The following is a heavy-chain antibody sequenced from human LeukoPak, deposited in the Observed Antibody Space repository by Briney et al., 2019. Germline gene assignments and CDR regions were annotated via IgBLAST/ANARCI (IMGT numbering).Heavy chain of an antibody. V-gene: IGHV3-23*01. CDR2: ISGSGGST. CDR3: AKDHGILTGYRIFDY. Sequence: GGSLRLSCVASGFDFSSYAMSWVRQAPGKGLEWVSAISGSGGSTYYADSLKGRFTISRDNSKNTLYLQMNSLRAEDTAVYYCAKDHGILTGYRIFDYWGQGTLVTVSS. J-gene: IGHJ4*02. CDR1: GFDFSSYA. D-gene: IGHD3-9*01.